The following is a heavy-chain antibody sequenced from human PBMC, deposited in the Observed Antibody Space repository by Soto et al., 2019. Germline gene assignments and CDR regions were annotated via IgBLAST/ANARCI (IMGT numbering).Heavy chain of an antibody. CDR2: IYYSGST. Sequence: PSETLSLTCTVSGGSISSSSYFWGWIRQPPGKGLEWIGSIYYSGSTYYNPSLKSRVTVSVDTSKNQFSLKLSSVTAADTAVYYCARHPSDFWFDLWGQGTLVTVSS. CDR3: ARHPSDFWFDL. J-gene: IGHJ5*02. V-gene: IGHV4-39*01. CDR1: GGSISSSSYF. D-gene: IGHD2-21*02.